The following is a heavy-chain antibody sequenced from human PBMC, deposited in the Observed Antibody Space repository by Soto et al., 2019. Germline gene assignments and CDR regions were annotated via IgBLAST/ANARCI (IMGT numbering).Heavy chain of an antibody. CDR1: GYTFTSYY. CDR2: INAGNGYT. D-gene: IGHD2-15*01. CDR3: ARDLGGWPDY. Sequence: GASVKVSCKASGYTFTSYYMNWVRQAPGQRLEWLGIINAGNGYTTYAQKFQGRVTITRDTSASTAYMELSSLRSEDTAVYYCARDLGGWPDYWGQGTLVTVSS. V-gene: IGHV1-46*01. J-gene: IGHJ4*02.